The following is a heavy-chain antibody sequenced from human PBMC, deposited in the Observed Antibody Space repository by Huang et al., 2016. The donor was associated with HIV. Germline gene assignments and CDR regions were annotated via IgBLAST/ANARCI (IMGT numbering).Heavy chain of an antibody. D-gene: IGHD6-19*01. CDR1: GVSGSSHY. CDR3: VRDQGRLAVGGIDNWFDP. V-gene: IGHV4-59*02. J-gene: IGHJ5*02. CDR2: VYDVGTT. Sequence: QVRLQESGPGLVKPSETLSLSCTVSGVSGSSHYWVWVRHPPGKGLEWIGTVYDVGTTKSNPRLKSRITISVDTSKNGFSLNSTSVSAADTAMYFCVRDQGRLAVGGIDNWFDPWGQGALVTVSS.